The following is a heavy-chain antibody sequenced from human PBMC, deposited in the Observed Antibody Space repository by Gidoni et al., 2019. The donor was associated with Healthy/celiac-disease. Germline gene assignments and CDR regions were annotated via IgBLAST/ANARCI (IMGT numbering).Heavy chain of an antibody. V-gene: IGHV3-23*01. D-gene: IGHD3-10*01. CDR2: ISGSGGST. CDR3: AKGYYGSGRRDAFDI. Sequence: EVQLLESGGGLVQPGGSLSLSCAASGFTFSRYAMSWVRQAPGKGLEWVSAISGSGGSTYYADSVKGRFTISRDNSKNTLYLQMNSLRAEDTAVYYCAKGYYGSGRRDAFDIWGQGTMVTVSS. CDR1: GFTFSRYA. J-gene: IGHJ3*02.